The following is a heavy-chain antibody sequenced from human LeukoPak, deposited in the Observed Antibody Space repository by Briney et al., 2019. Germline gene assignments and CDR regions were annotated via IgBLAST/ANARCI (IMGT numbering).Heavy chain of an antibody. J-gene: IGHJ6*03. CDR1: GGSISSYY. V-gene: IGHV4-4*07. D-gene: IGHD6-19*01. CDR2: IYTSGST. Sequence: SETLSLTXTVSGGSISSYYWSWIRQPAGKGLEWIGRIYTSGSTNYNPSLKSRVTMSVDTSKNQFSLKLSSVTAADTAVYYCARDEYSSGWTIYYMDVWGRGTTVTVSS. CDR3: ARDEYSSGWTIYYMDV.